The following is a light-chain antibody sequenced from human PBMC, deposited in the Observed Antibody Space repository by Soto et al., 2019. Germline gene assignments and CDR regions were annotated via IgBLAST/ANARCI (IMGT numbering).Light chain of an antibody. CDR1: QDVGRSY. Sequence: GDSGGPATRASQDVGRSYLTSSPQKPGQTPRLLIYIASTRATGTPARFSGGGSGTAFTHTISRLEPEDFAVYYCQQFSSYPLTFGGGIKVDIK. CDR2: IAS. J-gene: IGKJ4*01. V-gene: IGKV3-20*01. CDR3: QQFSSYPLT.